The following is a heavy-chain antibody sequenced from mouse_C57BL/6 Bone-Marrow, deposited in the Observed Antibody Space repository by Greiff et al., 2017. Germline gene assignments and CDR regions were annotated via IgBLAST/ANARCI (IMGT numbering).Heavy chain of an antibody. J-gene: IGHJ4*01. CDR2: IRSKSNNYAT. CDR1: GFSFNTYA. V-gene: IGHV10-1*01. Sequence: EVKLMESGGGLVQPKGSLKLSCAASGFSFNTYAMNWVRQAPGKGLEWVARIRSKSNNYATYYADSVKDRFTISRDDSESMLYLQMNNLKTEDTAMYYCGRTYGSSSYYAMDYWGQGTSVTVSS. CDR3: GRTYGSSSYYAMDY. D-gene: IGHD1-1*01.